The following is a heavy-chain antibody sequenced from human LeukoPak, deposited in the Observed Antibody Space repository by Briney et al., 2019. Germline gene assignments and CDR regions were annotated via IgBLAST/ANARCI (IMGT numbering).Heavy chain of an antibody. CDR2: IYYSGST. V-gene: IGHV4-59*01. D-gene: IGHD6-13*01. Sequence: KASETLSLTCTVSGGSISSYYWSWIRQPPGKGLEWVGYIYYSGSTNYNPSLKSRVTISVDTSKNQFSLKLSSVTAADTAVYYCARDASSSWTYYYYYYMDVWGKGTTVTISS. CDR1: GGSISSYY. CDR3: ARDASSSWTYYYYYYMDV. J-gene: IGHJ6*03.